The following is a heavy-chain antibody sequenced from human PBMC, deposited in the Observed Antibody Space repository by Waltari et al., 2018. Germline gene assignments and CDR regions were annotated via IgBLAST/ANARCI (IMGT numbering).Heavy chain of an antibody. CDR2: VHPSGTT. V-gene: IGHV4-4*08. J-gene: IGHJ4*02. CDR3: SSGSAARPGY. D-gene: IGHD6-6*01. CDR1: GGSIRNYY. Sequence: QVQLQESGPGLVKPSETLSLTCGFSGGSIRNYYWTWIRQPPGQGLEWIGYVHPSGTTNYNPSLKSRITLSVDTSTNHFSLKLTSVTTSDTAVYYCSSGSAARPGYWGRGILVTVSS.